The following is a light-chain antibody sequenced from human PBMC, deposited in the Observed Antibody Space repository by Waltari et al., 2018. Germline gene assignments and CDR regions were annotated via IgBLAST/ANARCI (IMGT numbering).Light chain of an antibody. Sequence: CKSSQSVLYSSNNRNYLTWYQQKPGQPPKLLIYWASIRESGVPDRFSGSGSGTDFTLTISSLQAEDVAVYYCQQYYTTPLTFGGGTKVEIK. CDR3: QQYYTTPLT. CDR2: WAS. V-gene: IGKV4-1*01. CDR1: QSVLYSSNNRNY. J-gene: IGKJ4*01.